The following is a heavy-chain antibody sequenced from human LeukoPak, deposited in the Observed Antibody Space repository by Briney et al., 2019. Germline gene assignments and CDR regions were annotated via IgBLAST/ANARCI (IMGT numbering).Heavy chain of an antibody. D-gene: IGHD6-25*01. CDR2: IILIFGTA. CDR1: GYTFTSYG. Sequence: SVKVSCKASGYTFTSYGISWVRQAPGQGLEWMGGIILIFGTANYAQKFQGRVTITTDESTSTAYMELSSLRSEDTAVYYCARGTATDGGWFDPWGQGTLVTVSS. J-gene: IGHJ5*02. V-gene: IGHV1-69*05. CDR3: ARGTATDGGWFDP.